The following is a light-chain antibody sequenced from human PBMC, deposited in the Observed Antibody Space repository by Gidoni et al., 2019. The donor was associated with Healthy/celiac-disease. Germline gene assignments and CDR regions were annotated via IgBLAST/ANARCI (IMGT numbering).Light chain of an antibody. CDR3: QQYGSSPPVT. J-gene: IGKJ4*01. CDR1: QSVSSSY. CDR2: GAS. Sequence: EIVLTQSPGTLSLSPGERATLPCRASQSVSSSYLAWYQQKPGQAPRLLIYGASSRATGIPDRFSGSGSGTDFTLTISRLEPEDFAVYYCQQYGSSPPVTFXGXTKVXIK. V-gene: IGKV3-20*01.